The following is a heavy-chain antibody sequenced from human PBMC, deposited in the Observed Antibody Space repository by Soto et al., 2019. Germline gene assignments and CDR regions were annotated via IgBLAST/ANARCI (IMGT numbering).Heavy chain of an antibody. J-gene: IGHJ5*02. CDR3: ARIRIAARPDWFDP. D-gene: IGHD6-6*01. CDR2: IYYSGST. CDR1: GGSISSSSYY. V-gene: IGHV4-39*01. Sequence: SETLSLTCTVSGGSISSSSYYWGWIRQPPGKGLEWIGSIYYSGSTYYNPSLKSRVTISVDTSKNHFSLKLSSVTAADTAVYYCARIRIAARPDWFDPWGQGTLVTVSS.